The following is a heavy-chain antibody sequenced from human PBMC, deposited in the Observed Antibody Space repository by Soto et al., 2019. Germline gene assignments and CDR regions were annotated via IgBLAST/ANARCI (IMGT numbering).Heavy chain of an antibody. V-gene: IGHV4-61*01. J-gene: IGHJ4*02. CDR3: ARAPHQYNVLTGYYTPIYYFDN. CDR2: IYYTGST. CDR1: GGSVISGSYS. D-gene: IGHD3-9*01. Sequence: SETLSLTCTVSGGSVISGSYSWSWIRQPPGKGLEWIGYIYYTGSTNYNPSLKSRVTISVDTSKIQFSLKLSSVTAADTAVYYCARAPHQYNVLTGYYTPIYYFDNWGQGTLVTVSS.